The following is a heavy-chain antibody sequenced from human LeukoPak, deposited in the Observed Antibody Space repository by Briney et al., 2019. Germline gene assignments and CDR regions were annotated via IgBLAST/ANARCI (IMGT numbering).Heavy chain of an antibody. CDR2: INPNSGGT. CDR1: GYTFTGYY. J-gene: IGHJ6*03. CDR3: ARVLRITGTTGYYYYMDV. V-gene: IGHV1-2*02. Sequence: VASVKVSCKASGYTFTGYYMHWVRQAPGRGLEWMGWINPNSGGTNYAQKLQGRVTMTTDTSTSTAYMELRSLRSDDTAVYYCARVLRITGTTGYYYYMDVWGKGTTVTVPS. D-gene: IGHD1-7*01.